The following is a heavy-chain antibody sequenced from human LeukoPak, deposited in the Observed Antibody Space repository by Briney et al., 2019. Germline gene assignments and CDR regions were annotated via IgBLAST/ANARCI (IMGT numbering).Heavy chain of an antibody. CDR1: GYTFTSYA. V-gene: IGHV1-3*01. CDR2: INAGNGNT. Sequence: GASVKVSCKASGYTFTSYAMHWVRQAPGQRLEWMGWINAGNGNTKYSQKFQGRVTITRDTSASTAYMELSSLRSEDTAVYYCARGEALYGDCFSYWGQGTLVTVSS. J-gene: IGHJ4*02. CDR3: ARGEALYGDCFSY. D-gene: IGHD4-17*01.